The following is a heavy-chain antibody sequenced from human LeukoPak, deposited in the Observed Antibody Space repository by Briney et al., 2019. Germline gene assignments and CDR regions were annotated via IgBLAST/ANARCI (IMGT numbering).Heavy chain of an antibody. CDR2: VSGGGGSA. V-gene: IGHV3-23*01. CDR1: GFTFSSYA. Sequence: PGGSLRLSCAASGFTFSSYAMSWVRQAPGKGLEWVSAVSGGGGSAYYADSVKGRFTISRDNSKNTLYLQMNSLRAEDTAVYYCARYSGSYAFDYWGQGTLVTVSS. J-gene: IGHJ4*02. D-gene: IGHD1-26*01. CDR3: ARYSGSYAFDY.